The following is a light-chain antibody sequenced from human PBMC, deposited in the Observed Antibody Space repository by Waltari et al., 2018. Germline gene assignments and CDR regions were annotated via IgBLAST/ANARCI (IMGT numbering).Light chain of an antibody. Sequence: EIVFTQSPATLSLSPGERATLSCRASQSVGTYLAWYQLKPGQAPRPLMYDASNRATGIPVRFSGGGSGTDFTLTISSLEPEDFAVYYCQQRSNWALTFGGGTKVEIK. CDR2: DAS. CDR3: QQRSNWALT. CDR1: QSVGTY. J-gene: IGKJ4*01. V-gene: IGKV3-11*01.